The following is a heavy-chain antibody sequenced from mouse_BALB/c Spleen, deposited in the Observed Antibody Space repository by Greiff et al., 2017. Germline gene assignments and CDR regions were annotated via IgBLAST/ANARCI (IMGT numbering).Heavy chain of an antibody. Sequence: EVQVVESGGGLVQPKGSLKLSCAASGFTFNTYAMNWVRQAPGKGLEWVARIRSKSNNYATYYANSVKDRFTISRDDSQSMLYLQMNNLKTEATAMYYCVRLLWSYWYFDVWGAGTTVTVSS. J-gene: IGHJ1*01. CDR1: GFTFNTYA. CDR3: VRLLWSYWYFDV. D-gene: IGHD2-1*01. CDR2: IRSKSNNYAT. V-gene: IGHV10-1*02.